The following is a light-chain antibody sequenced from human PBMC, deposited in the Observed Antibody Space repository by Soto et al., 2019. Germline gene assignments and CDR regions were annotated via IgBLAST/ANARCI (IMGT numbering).Light chain of an antibody. J-gene: IGKJ5*01. Sequence: LSVSPGEGAPPSCRASQGVGTKLAWYQQKPGQAPRLLIYDASNRATGIPARFSGTGSGTDFTLTISSLEPEDFAVYYCQHRSNWITFGQGTRLEIK. CDR2: DAS. CDR3: QHRSNWIT. CDR1: QGVGTK. V-gene: IGKV3D-11*01.